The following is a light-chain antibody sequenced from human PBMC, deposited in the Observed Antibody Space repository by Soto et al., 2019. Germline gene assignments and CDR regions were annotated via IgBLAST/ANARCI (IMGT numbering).Light chain of an antibody. Sequence: MSQSPATLSVSPGEVATLSCRASQGVSSSYLAWYQQKPGQAPRLLIYGASSRATGIPDRFSGSGSGTDFTLTISRLEPEDFAVYYCQQYGSSPRTFGQGTKVDIK. CDR3: QQYGSSPRT. CDR2: GAS. V-gene: IGKV3-20*01. J-gene: IGKJ1*01. CDR1: QGVSSSY.